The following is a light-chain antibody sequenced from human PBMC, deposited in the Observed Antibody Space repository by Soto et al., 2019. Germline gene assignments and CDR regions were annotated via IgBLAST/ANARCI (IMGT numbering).Light chain of an antibody. J-gene: IGKJ4*01. CDR2: YAS. V-gene: IGKV3-15*01. Sequence: EIVMTQSPATLSVSPGERATLSCRATQSVNSNLAWYQQKPGQAPRLLIYYASIRATGVPARFSGSGSGTEFTLTISSLQSEDSAVYYCQQFDNWPPATFGGGTKVDIK. CDR1: QSVNSN. CDR3: QQFDNWPPAT.